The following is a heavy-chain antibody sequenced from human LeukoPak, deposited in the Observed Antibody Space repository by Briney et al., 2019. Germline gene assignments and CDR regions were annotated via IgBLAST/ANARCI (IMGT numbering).Heavy chain of an antibody. CDR1: GGSISSGSYY. D-gene: IGHD3-22*01. Sequence: PSETLSLTCTVSGGSISSGSYYWSWIRQPAWKGLEWIGRIYTSGSTNYNPSLKSRVTISVDTSKNQFSLKLSSVTAADTAVYYCARVPKDSSGYPGNYFDYWGQGTLVTVSS. CDR2: IYTSGST. V-gene: IGHV4-61*02. J-gene: IGHJ4*02. CDR3: ARVPKDSSGYPGNYFDY.